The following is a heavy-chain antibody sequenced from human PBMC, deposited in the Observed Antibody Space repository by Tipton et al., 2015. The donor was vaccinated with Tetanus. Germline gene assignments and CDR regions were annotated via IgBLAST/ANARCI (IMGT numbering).Heavy chain of an antibody. CDR2: INQRGGA. V-gene: IGHV4-34*01. CDR1: GGSSSSFY. CDR3: ARLREVVSRSGWAFDH. J-gene: IGHJ5*02. D-gene: IGHD5/OR15-5a*01. Sequence: TLSLTCAVHGGSSSSFYWSWIRQPPGGGLEWIGEINQRGGASYSPSLKSRATISADTSKSQFSLNLTSVTAADTAVYFCARLREVVSRSGWAFDHWGQGILVTVSS.